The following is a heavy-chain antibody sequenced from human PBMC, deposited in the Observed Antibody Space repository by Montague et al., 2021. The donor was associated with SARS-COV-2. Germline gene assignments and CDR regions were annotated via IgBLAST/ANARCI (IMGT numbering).Heavy chain of an antibody. D-gene: IGHD1-1*01. CDR1: GGTVRDYY. V-gene: IGHV4-59*08. Sequence: SETLSLTCTVSGGTVRDYYWNWIRQTPGKGLEWIGYIFYNGYTKYNPSLESRVTLSVDTPGNQFFLSLRSVTASDTATYFCARHSVSEDGTFFRSYFDPWSQGAKVTVSS. J-gene: IGHJ5*02. CDR3: ARHSVSEDGTFFRSYFDP. CDR2: IFYNGYT.